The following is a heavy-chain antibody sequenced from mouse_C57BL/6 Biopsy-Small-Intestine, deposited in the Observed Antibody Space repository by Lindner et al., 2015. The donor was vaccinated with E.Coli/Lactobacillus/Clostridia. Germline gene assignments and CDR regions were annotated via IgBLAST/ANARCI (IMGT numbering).Heavy chain of an antibody. CDR3: ARKGYGGALDY. Sequence: VQLQESGAELVKPGASVKISCKASGYSFTAYNMNWMKQSHGKSPEWIGNINPYSGRASYKQKFKDKATLTVDNSSGTAYTQLNSLTSEDSAVYYCARKGYGGALDYWGHGTTLTVSS. J-gene: IGHJ2*01. V-gene: IGHV1-39*01. D-gene: IGHD2-2*01. CDR1: GYSFTAYN. CDR2: INPYSGRA.